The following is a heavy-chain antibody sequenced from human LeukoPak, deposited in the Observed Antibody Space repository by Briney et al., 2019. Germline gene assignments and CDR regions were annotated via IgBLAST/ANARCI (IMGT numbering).Heavy chain of an antibody. D-gene: IGHD3-10*01. CDR2: INSDGSST. Sequence: GGSLRLSCAASGFTFNSYWMHWVRQVPGKGLVWVSRINSDGSSTSYADSVKGRFTISGDNAKNTLYVQMNSLRAEDTAVYYCSTGSGHAFDIWGRGTMVTVS. CDR1: GFTFNSYW. CDR3: STGSGHAFDI. V-gene: IGHV3-74*01. J-gene: IGHJ3*02.